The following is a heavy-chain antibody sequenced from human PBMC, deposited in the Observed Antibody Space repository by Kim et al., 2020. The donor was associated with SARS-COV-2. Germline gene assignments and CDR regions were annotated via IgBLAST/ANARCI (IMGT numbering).Heavy chain of an antibody. D-gene: IGHD3-10*01. CDR3: VRGSGYGMDV. Sequence: DKYYPGSVKGRFTIPRENAKNSLYLQMNSLRAGDTAVYYCVRGSGYGMDVWGQGTTVTVSS. V-gene: IGHV3-13*01. J-gene: IGHJ6*02. CDR2: DK.